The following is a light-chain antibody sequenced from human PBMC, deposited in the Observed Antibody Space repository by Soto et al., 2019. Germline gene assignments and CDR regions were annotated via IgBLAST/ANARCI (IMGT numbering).Light chain of an antibody. Sequence: DIQMTQSPSSLSASVGDRVTITCRASQNISDSLNWYQHKPGKAPKLLINAASSLQSGVPSRFSGSGSGTDFTLTISSLQPEDFGSYYCQRSWTFGQGTKLE. CDR2: AAS. CDR3: QRSWT. V-gene: IGKV1-39*01. J-gene: IGKJ2*01. CDR1: QNISDS.